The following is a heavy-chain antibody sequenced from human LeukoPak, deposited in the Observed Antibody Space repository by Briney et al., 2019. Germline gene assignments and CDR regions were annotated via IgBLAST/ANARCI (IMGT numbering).Heavy chain of an antibody. CDR1: GFTFDDYG. CDR3: VRGFRGGPFDY. D-gene: IGHD3-10*01. V-gene: IGHV3-20*04. Sequence: GGSLRLSCAASGFTFDDYGMSWVRQAPGKGLEWVSGINRNGGSTGYADSVKGRVTISRDNAKNSLYPQMNSLRAEDTALYYCVRGFRGGPFDYWGQGTLVTVSS. J-gene: IGHJ4*02. CDR2: INRNGGST.